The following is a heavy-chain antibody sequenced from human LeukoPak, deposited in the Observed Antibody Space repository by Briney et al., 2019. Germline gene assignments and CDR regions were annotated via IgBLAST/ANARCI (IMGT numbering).Heavy chain of an antibody. CDR2: IIPILGIA. CDR1: GGTFSSYA. D-gene: IGHD3-22*01. CDR3: ASNIYCDSKSTYYYYGMDV. V-gene: IGHV1-69*04. Sequence: ASVKVSCKASGGTFSSYAISWVRQAPGQGLEWMGRIIPILGIANYAQKFQGRVTITADKSTSTAYMELSSLRSEDTAVYYCASNIYCDSKSTYYYYGMDVWGQGTTVTVSS. J-gene: IGHJ6*02.